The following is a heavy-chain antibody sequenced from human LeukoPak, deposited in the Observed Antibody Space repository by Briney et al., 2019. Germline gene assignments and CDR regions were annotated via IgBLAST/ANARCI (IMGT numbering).Heavy chain of an antibody. CDR2: VSGSGGGT. Sequence: GGSLRLSCAASGFTFSICAMSWVRQAPGKGLEWVSAVSGSGGGTYYADSVKGRFTISRDNCEDTVYLQMNSLSAEDTAVYYCAKTTTGYSSGRYPGWPVDYLGQGTRAIVSS. CDR3: AKTTTGYSSGRYPGWPVDY. V-gene: IGHV3-23*01. J-gene: IGHJ4*02. CDR1: GFTFSICA. D-gene: IGHD6-19*01.